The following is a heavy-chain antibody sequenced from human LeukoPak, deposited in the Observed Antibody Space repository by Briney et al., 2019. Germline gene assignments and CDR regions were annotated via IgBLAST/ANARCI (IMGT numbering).Heavy chain of an antibody. CDR1: GFTFSSYA. Sequence: GGSLRLSCAASGFTFSSYAMSWVRQAPGKGLEWVSAISGGGGSTYYADSVKGRFTISRDNSKNTLYLQMNSLRAEDTAVYYCAKDRYGDYSFDYWGQGTLVTISS. D-gene: IGHD4-17*01. CDR3: AKDRYGDYSFDY. J-gene: IGHJ4*02. V-gene: IGHV3-23*01. CDR2: ISGGGGST.